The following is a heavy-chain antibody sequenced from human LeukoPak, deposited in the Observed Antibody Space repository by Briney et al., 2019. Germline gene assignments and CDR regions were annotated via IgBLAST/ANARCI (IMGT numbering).Heavy chain of an antibody. CDR2: IYYSGST. J-gene: IGHJ5*02. V-gene: IGHV4-59*08. CDR3: ARQGDGGQQLVPDWFDP. CDR1: GGSISSYY. D-gene: IGHD6-13*01. Sequence: SETLSLTCTVSGGSISSYYWRWIRQPPGKGLEWIGYIYYSGSTNYYPSLKSRVTISVDTSKNQFPLKLSSVTAADTAVYYCARQGDGGQQLVPDWFDPWGQGTLVTVSS.